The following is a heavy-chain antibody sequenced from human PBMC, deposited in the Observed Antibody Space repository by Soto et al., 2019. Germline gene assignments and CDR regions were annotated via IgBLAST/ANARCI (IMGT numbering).Heavy chain of an antibody. CDR3: AKALQYSSSRDYFYYGMDV. D-gene: IGHD6-6*01. CDR2: MNSGGRS. Sequence: LRLSCAASGFTFSNYSMSWVRQAPGKGLEWVSGMNSGGRSYYADSVKGRFTISRDTSKNMLYLQMNSLRADDTAVFYCAKALQYSSSRDYFYYGMDVWGQGTTVTVSS. CDR1: GFTFSNYS. V-gene: IGHV3-23*01. J-gene: IGHJ6*02.